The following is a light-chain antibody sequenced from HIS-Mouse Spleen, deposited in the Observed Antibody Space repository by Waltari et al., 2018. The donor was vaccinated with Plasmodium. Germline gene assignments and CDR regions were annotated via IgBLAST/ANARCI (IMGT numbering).Light chain of an antibody. CDR2: YYSDSDK. CDR3: MIWPSNASGV. Sequence: QPVLTQPPSSSASPGESARLTCTLPSDINVGSYTTYSYQQKPWSPPRYLLYYYSDSDKGQGSGVPSRCSGSKDASANTGILLISGLQSEDEADYYCMIWPSNASGVFGGGTKLTVL. CDR1: SDINVGSYT. J-gene: IGLJ3*02. V-gene: IGLV5-37*01.